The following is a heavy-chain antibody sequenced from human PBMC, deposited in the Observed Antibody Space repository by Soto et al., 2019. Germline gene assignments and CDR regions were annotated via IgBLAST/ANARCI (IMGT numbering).Heavy chain of an antibody. J-gene: IGHJ4*02. CDR1: GFAFRSYN. V-gene: IGHV3-21*01. CDR3: ASATVVAGTFDF. CDR2: ISSGSSNI. Sequence: EVQLVESGGGLVKPGGPLTLSCAGSGFAFRSYNMNWVRQPPGKGLEWVASISSGSSNIYYADSVKGRFTISRDNAKDSLYLQMDSLRAEDSAVYYCASATVVAGTFDFWGQGTLLTVSS. D-gene: IGHD2-15*01.